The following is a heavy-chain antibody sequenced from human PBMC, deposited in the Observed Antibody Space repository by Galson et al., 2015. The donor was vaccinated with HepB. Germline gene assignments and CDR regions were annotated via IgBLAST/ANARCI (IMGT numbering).Heavy chain of an antibody. V-gene: IGHV4-61*02. J-gene: IGHJ4*02. Sequence: TLSLTCTVSGGSIRSGSYYWSWIRQPAGKGLEWIGRIYTSGSTNYNPSLKSRVTISVDTSKNQFSLKLSSVTAADTAVYYCARGGYSGYDFDYWGQGTLVTVSS. CDR2: IYTSGST. CDR1: GGSIRSGSYY. D-gene: IGHD5-12*01. CDR3: ARGGYSGYDFDY.